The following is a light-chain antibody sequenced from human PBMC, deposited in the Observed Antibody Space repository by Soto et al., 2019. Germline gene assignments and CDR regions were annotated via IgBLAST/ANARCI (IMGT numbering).Light chain of an antibody. CDR1: SSDIGSYDY. Sequence: QSVQTQPASVSGSPGQSITISCSATSSDIGSYDYVAWYQQFPGKSPKLIIYAVSDRPSGVSDRFSGSKPGISASLTISGLLTEDEADYYCITYTDRQTYLCGTGTKVTV. J-gene: IGLJ1*01. CDR2: AVS. V-gene: IGLV2-14*03. CDR3: ITYTDRQTYL.